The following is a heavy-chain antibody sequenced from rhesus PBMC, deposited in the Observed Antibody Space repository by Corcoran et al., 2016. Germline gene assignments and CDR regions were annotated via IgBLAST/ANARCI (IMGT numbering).Heavy chain of an antibody. D-gene: IGHD3-3*01. CDR3: ARYSFCTGYYKSYDFDY. J-gene: IGHJ4*01. CDR2: IYGTSGST. V-gene: IGHV4-76*01. CDR1: GYSISSGYD. Sequence: GPGVVKPSENLSLTCAVSGYSISSGYDWRWIRQPPGKGLAWTGYIYGTSGSTNYNPSLKNAVTISKDTTKNQFSLKLSAVIAADTGGYYCARYSFCTGYYKSYDFDYWGQGVLGTVSS.